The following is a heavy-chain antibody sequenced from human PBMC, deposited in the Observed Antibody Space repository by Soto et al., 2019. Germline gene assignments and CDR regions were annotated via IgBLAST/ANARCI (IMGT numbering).Heavy chain of an antibody. J-gene: IGHJ4*02. Sequence: GGSLRLSCAASGFTFSSYGMHWVRQAPGKGLEWVAVIWYDGSNKYYADSVKGRFTISRDNSKNTLYLQMNSLRAEDTAVYYCARDRDYTGRLDYWGQGTLVTVSS. D-gene: IGHD4-4*01. CDR1: GFTFSSYG. V-gene: IGHV3-33*01. CDR3: ARDRDYTGRLDY. CDR2: IWYDGSNK.